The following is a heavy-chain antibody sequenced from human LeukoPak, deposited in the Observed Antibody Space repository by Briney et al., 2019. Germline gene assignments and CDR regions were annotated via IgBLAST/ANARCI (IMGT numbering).Heavy chain of an antibody. V-gene: IGHV3-23*01. CDR1: GFTFSSSA. D-gene: IGHD2-15*01. J-gene: IGHJ4*02. Sequence: PGGSLRLSRAASGFTFSSSAMSWVRQAPGKGLEWVSAISNNGGYTYYADSVQGRFTISRDNSKSTLCLQMNSLRAEDTAVYYCAKQLGYCSDGSCYFPYWGQGTLVTVSP. CDR3: AKQLGYCSDGSCYFPY. CDR2: ISNNGGYT.